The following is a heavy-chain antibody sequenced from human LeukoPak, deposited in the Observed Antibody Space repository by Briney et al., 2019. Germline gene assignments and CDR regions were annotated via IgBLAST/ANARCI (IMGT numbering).Heavy chain of an antibody. CDR3: AKGLTSSSWYEDYYYGMDV. V-gene: IGHV3-23*01. CDR1: GFIFNNYA. J-gene: IGHJ6*02. CDR2: ISGLGGSA. D-gene: IGHD6-13*01. Sequence: GGSLRLSCVASGFIFNNYAMNWVRQAPGKGLEWVSGISGLGGSAYYAASVKGRFIISRDNSGNTLFFQLTNLRVEDTAVYYCAKGLTSSSWYEDYYYGMDVWGQGTTVTVSS.